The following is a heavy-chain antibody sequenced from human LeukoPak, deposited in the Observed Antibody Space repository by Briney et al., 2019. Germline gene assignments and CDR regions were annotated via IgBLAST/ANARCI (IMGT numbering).Heavy chain of an antibody. CDR1: GFTFSSYS. V-gene: IGHV3-21*01. CDR2: ISDDSNYI. J-gene: IGHJ3*02. CDR3: TTSPSRSPFHI. Sequence: GGSLRLSCADSGFTFSSYSMHWVRQSPGEGLQWVSSISDDSNYIFYADSVKGRFTISRDNAKNSLFLQMNSLRAEDTALYYCTTSPSRSPFHIWGQGTMVTVSS.